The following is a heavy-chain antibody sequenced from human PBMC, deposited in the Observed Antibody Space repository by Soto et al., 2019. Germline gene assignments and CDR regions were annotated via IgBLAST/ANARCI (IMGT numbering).Heavy chain of an antibody. V-gene: IGHV3-30-3*01. CDR3: ARVPSSSGRAHFDY. CDR2: ISYDGSNK. CDR1: GFTFSSYA. D-gene: IGHD2-15*01. Sequence: QVQLVESGGGVVQPGRSLRLSCAASGFTFSSYAMHWVRQAPXKGLEWVAVISYDGSNKYYADSVKGRFTISRDNSKXXXYXXXXXXXXXXXXXXYCARVPSSSGRAHFDYWGQGTLVTVSS. J-gene: IGHJ4*02.